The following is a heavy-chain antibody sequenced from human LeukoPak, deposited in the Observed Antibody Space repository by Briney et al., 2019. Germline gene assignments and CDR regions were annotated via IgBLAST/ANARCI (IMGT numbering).Heavy chain of an antibody. Sequence: SETLSLTCTVSGGSISSYYWSWIRQPPGKGPEWIGYIYYSGSTNYNPSLKSRVTISVDTSKNQCSLKLSSVTAADTAVYYCASLRYYDFWSGYYWFDPWGQGTLVTVSS. CDR2: IYYSGST. CDR3: ASLRYYDFWSGYYWFDP. CDR1: GGSISSYY. V-gene: IGHV4-59*08. D-gene: IGHD3-3*01. J-gene: IGHJ5*02.